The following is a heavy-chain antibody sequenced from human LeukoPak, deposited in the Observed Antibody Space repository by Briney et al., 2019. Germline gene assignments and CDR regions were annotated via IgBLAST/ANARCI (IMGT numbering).Heavy chain of an antibody. Sequence: TGESLKISCKGSGHSFANYWIAWVRQMPGKGLEWMGIIYPGDSDTRYSPSFQGQVTISADKSITTAFLQWSSLKASDTAIYYCARTIGSYTTGWYNIDYWGQGTLVTVSS. CDR1: GHSFANYW. CDR2: IYPGDSDT. V-gene: IGHV5-51*01. J-gene: IGHJ4*02. D-gene: IGHD6-19*01. CDR3: ARTIGSYTTGWYNIDY.